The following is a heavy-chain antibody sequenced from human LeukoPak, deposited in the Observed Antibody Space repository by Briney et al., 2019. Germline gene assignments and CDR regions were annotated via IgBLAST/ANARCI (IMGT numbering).Heavy chain of an antibody. D-gene: IGHD5-12*01. V-gene: IGHV1-69*04. CDR1: GGTFSSYA. CDR3: SIASIVATIITDY. CDR2: IIPILGIA. Sequence: SVKVSCKASGGTFSSYAISRVRQAPGQGLEWMGRIIPILGIAKHAQKFQGRVTITADKSTSTAYMELSILSSEDPAVYYRSIASIVATIITDYCGQGTLVTVSS. J-gene: IGHJ4*02.